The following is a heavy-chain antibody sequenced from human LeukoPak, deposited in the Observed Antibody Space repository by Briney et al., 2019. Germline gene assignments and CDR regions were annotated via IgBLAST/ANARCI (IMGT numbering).Heavy chain of an antibody. CDR1: GGSISSSNW. D-gene: IGHD1-26*01. CDR3: ATLSGSYYNY. J-gene: IGHJ4*02. Sequence: SGTLSLTCAVSGGSISSSNWWSWVRQPPGMGLEWLGAVYHRGNSFYNPSLKSRVTISIDASKNQFSLKLTSVTAADTAVYFCATLSGSYYNYWGQGTLVTVSS. CDR2: VYHRGNS. V-gene: IGHV4-4*02.